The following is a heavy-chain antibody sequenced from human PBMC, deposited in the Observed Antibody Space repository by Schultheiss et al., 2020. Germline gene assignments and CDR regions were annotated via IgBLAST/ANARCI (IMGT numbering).Heavy chain of an antibody. J-gene: IGHJ4*02. CDR3: ARGSDYGVKKPFDY. D-gene: IGHD4-17*01. CDR2: IKQDGSEK. Sequence: GGSLRLSCAASGFTFSNAWMNWVRQAPGKGLEWVANIKQDGSEKYYVDSVKGRFTISRDNAKNSLYLQMNSLRAEDTAVYYCARGSDYGVKKPFDYWGQGTLVTVSS. V-gene: IGHV3-7*01. CDR1: GFTFSNAW.